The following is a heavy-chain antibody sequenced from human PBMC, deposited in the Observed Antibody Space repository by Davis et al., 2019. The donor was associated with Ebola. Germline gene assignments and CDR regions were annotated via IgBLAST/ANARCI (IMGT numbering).Heavy chain of an antibody. J-gene: IGHJ6*02. CDR1: GFSLTTRGVG. CDR2: IDSDDDK. D-gene: IGHD1-26*01. Sequence: SGPTLAKPTQTLTLTCTFSGFSLTTRGVGLGWIRQPPGKALEWLARIDSDDDKYYSTSLKTRLTISKDTSKNQVVLTMTNMDPVDTATCYCARIRVGANFDYYGMDVWGQGTTVTVSS. CDR3: ARIRVGANFDYYGMDV. V-gene: IGHV2-70*11.